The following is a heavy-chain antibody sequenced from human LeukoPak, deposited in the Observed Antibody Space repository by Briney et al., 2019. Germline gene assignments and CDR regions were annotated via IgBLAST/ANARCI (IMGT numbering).Heavy chain of an antibody. D-gene: IGHD6-13*01. J-gene: IGHJ3*02. Sequence: GGSLRLSCAASGFTFSSYGMSWVRQAPGKGLEWVSAISGSGGSTYYADSVKGRFTISRDNSKNTLYLQMNSLRAEDTAVYYCAKDRKPGIAAAGNGAFDIWGQGTMVTVSS. CDR2: ISGSGGST. V-gene: IGHV3-23*01. CDR1: GFTFSSYG. CDR3: AKDRKPGIAAAGNGAFDI.